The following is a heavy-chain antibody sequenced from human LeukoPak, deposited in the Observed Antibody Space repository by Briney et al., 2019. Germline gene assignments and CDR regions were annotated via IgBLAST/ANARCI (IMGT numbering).Heavy chain of an antibody. Sequence: GGSLRLSCAASGFTFNNYVMNWVRQAPGKGLEWLSSISLSGGSTYYADSVKGRFTVSRDNSKNTFYLQMNSLRAEDTAVYYCANDLGWIQLNLGRGQGTLVTVSS. D-gene: IGHD5-18*01. CDR3: ANDLGWIQLNLG. CDR1: GFTFNNYV. CDR2: ISLSGGST. V-gene: IGHV3-23*01. J-gene: IGHJ4*02.